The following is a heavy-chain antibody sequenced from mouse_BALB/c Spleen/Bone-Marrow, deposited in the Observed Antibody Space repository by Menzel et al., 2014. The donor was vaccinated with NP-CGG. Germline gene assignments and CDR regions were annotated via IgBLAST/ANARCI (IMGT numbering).Heavy chain of an antibody. V-gene: IGHV1-69*01. Sequence: GAELVMPGASVKMSCKASGHTFTDYWMHWVKQRPGQGLEWIGAIDTSDSYTSYNQKFKGKATLTVDESSSTAYMQLSSLTSEDSAVYYCARSDYRYDPFAYWGQGTLVTVSA. CDR3: ARSDYRYDPFAY. D-gene: IGHD2-14*01. J-gene: IGHJ3*01. CDR2: IDTSDSYT. CDR1: GHTFTDYW.